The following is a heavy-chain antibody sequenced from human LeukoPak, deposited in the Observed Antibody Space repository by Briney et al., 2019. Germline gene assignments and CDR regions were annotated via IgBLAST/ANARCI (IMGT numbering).Heavy chain of an antibody. D-gene: IGHD7-27*01. CDR2: ISCSWGST. V-gene: IGHV3-23*01. Sequence: GGSLRLPCAASGFTFSINAMSWAPQAPGKGLEWVSAISCSWGSTYYADSVRGRFNISRDNSKNTLYLQMNSVRAEDTAVYYCAKGRLGTLDYWGQGTLVTVSS. J-gene: IGHJ4*02. CDR3: AKGRLGTLDY. CDR1: GFTFSINA.